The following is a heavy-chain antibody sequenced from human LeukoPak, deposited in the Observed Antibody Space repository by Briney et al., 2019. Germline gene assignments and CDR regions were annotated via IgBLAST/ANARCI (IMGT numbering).Heavy chain of an antibody. CDR2: ISYDGSNK. V-gene: IGHV3-30-3*01. D-gene: IGHD2-2*01. CDR3: ARDVIVVVPAAKYYYYYGMDV. J-gene: IGHJ6*02. CDR1: GFTFSSYA. Sequence: GRSLRLSCAASGFTFSSYAMHWVRQAPGKGLEWVAVISYDGSNKYYADSVKGRFTISRDNSKNTLYLRMNSLRAEDTAVYYCARDVIVVVPAAKYYYYYGMDVWGQGTTVTVSS.